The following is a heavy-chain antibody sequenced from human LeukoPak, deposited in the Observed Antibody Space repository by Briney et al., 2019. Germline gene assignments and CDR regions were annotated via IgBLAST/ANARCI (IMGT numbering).Heavy chain of an antibody. CDR3: AKCLSTSCQGAFDY. Sequence: GGSLRLSCAASGFTFDGYAMHWVRQAPGKGLEWVSGVSWNSGRKDYADSVKGRFTISRDNAKNSLYLQMNSLRVEDTALYYCAKCLSTSCQGAFDYWGQGTLVTVSS. D-gene: IGHD2-2*01. CDR2: VSWNSGRK. CDR1: GFTFDGYA. V-gene: IGHV3-9*01. J-gene: IGHJ4*02.